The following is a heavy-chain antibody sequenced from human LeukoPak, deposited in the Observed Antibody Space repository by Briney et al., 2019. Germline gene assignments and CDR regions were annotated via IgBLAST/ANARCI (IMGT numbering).Heavy chain of an antibody. Sequence: SETVCLTCAVYVGIFNGYYWSWIRHPPGKGREWIGEINRSGSTNYNPSLKSRVTISVDTSKNQFSLKLSSVTAADTAVYYCARGGAARPADYWGQGTLVTVSS. D-gene: IGHD6-6*01. J-gene: IGHJ4*02. CDR3: ARGGAARPADY. V-gene: IGHV4-34*01. CDR2: INRSGST. CDR1: VGIFNGYY.